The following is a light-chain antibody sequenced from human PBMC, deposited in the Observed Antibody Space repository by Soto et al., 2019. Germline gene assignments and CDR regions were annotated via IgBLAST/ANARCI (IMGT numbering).Light chain of an antibody. J-gene: IGKJ2*01. CDR2: GAS. CDR1: QSVSNY. Sequence: IVMTQSPATLSVSPGERATLSCRASQSVSNYLAWSQQKPGQAPRLLIYGASTRATGIPARFSGSGSVTEFTLTISSLQSEDFAVYYCQQYNKWPRTFGQGTKLEIK. CDR3: QQYNKWPRT. V-gene: IGKV3-15*01.